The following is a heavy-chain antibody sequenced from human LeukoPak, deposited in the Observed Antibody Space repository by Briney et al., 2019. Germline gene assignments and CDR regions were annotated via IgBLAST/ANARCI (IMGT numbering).Heavy chain of an antibody. V-gene: IGHV4-59*01. D-gene: IGHD2-2*01. CDR2: IYYSGST. CDR1: GGPISSYY. CDR3: ARGSTSPTYFDY. Sequence: SETLSLTCTVSGGPISSYYWSWIRQPPGKGLEWIGYIYYSGSTNYNPSLKSRVTISVDTSKNQFSLKLSSVTAADTAVYYCARGSTSPTYFDYWGQGTLVTVSS. J-gene: IGHJ4*02.